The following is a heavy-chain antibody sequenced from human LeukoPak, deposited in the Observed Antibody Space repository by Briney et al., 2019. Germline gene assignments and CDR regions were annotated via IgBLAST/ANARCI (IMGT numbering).Heavy chain of an antibody. CDR2: ISAYNGDT. CDR1: GYTFSSYV. D-gene: IGHD3-22*01. V-gene: IGHV1-18*01. Sequence: ASVKVSYKASGYTFSSYVMTWVRQAPGQGLEWMGWISAYNGDTNYAQKLQGRVTMTTDTSTSTGYMELRSLRSDDTAVYYCARDLHSSGYYRSDAFDIWGQGTMVTVSS. CDR3: ARDLHSSGYYRSDAFDI. J-gene: IGHJ3*02.